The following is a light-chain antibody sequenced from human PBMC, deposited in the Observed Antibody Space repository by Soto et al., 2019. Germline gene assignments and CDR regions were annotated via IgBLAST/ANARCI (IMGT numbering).Light chain of an antibody. J-gene: IGLJ1*01. CDR2: DVS. CDR1: SSDVGGYNF. CDR3: SSYTSSNIRV. V-gene: IGLV2-14*01. Sequence: QSALTQPASVSGSPGQSIAISCTGTSSDVGGYNFVYWYQQHPGNAPKLLIYDVSNRPSGVSDRFSGSKSGNTASLTISGLQAEDEADYYCSSYTSSNIRVFGTGTKVTVL.